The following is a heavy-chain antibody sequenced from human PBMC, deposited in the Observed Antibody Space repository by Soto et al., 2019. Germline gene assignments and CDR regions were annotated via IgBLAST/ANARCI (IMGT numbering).Heavy chain of an antibody. J-gene: IGHJ4*02. Sequence: QVQLVQSGAEVKKPGASVKVSCRTSGYTFTNYYMHWVRQAPGQGLEWMGIIKCSGGETTYAQKXRXXXTXXRDTSTSTVYMELSSLRSEDTAVYYCARGGDVVLVTAPLDYWGQGTLVTVSS. CDR2: IKCSGGET. D-gene: IGHD2-21*02. CDR1: GYTFTNYY. V-gene: IGHV1-46*03. CDR3: ARGGDVVLVTAPLDY.